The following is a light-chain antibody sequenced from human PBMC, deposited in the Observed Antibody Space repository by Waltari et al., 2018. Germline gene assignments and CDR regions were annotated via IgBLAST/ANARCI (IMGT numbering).Light chain of an antibody. J-gene: IGKJ1*01. CDR3: QQYSSFPRT. V-gene: IGKV1-5*03. CDR2: KAS. Sequence: DIQMTQSPSTLSASVGDIVTLTCRASQSISTWLAWYQQKPGRAPKLLIYKASSLESGVPSRFSGSGSRTEFTLTISSLQPNDFATYYCQQYSSFPRTFGQGTKVEIK. CDR1: QSISTW.